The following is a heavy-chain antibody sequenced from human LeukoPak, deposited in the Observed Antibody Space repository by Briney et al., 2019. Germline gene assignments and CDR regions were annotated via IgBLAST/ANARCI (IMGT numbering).Heavy chain of an antibody. V-gene: IGHV3-30*02. CDR3: ARRRWEHGDYPGIHSFDL. D-gene: IGHD4-17*01. CDR2: IRYDGINK. Sequence: GGSLRLSCAASGFTFSKYGMHWVRQAPGKGLEWVACIRYDGINKYYEDSVRGRFTISRDNSKKTLSLQMNSLRGDDTAVYYCARRRWEHGDYPGIHSFDLWGQGTMITVSS. CDR1: GFTFSKYG. J-gene: IGHJ3*01.